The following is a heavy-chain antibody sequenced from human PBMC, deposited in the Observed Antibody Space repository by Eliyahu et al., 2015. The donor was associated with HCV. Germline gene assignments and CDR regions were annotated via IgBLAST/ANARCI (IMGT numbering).Heavy chain of an antibody. CDR1: GLSFSTYX. CDR2: ISSSSSYI. D-gene: IGHD3-3*01. V-gene: IGHV3-21*01. J-gene: IGHJ5*02. CDR3: ARDLARNYDYPRWFDP. Sequence: EVQLVESGGGLVKPGGSLRLSCEASGLSFSTYXMNWVRQGPGEGVGVVSSISSSSSYIYYADSVKGRFTISRDNAKNSLYLQMNSLRAEDTAVYYCARDLARNYDYPRWFDPWGQGTLVTVSS.